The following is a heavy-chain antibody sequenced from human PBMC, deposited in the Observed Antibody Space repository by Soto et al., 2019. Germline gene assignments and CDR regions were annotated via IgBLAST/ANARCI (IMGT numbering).Heavy chain of an antibody. D-gene: IGHD2-2*01. V-gene: IGHV4-39*07. Sequence: SETLSLTCTVSGGSISSRGYYWGWIRQPPGKGLEWIGTIYYSGSTYYNPSLKSRVTISVDRSKNQFSLKLSPVTAADTAVYYCARVPDRWGQGTLVTVSS. CDR1: GGSISSRGYY. CDR2: IYYSGST. CDR3: ARVPDR. J-gene: IGHJ5*02.